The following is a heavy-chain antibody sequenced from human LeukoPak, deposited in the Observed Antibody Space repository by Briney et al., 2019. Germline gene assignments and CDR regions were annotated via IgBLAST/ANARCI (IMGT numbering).Heavy chain of an antibody. CDR3: ATNSNWGPGHY. D-gene: IGHD7-27*01. J-gene: IGHJ4*02. V-gene: IGHV3-53*01. CDR2: IYSGAGT. CDR1: GFTVSSNY. Sequence: PGGSLRLSCAASGFTVSSNYMSWVRQAPGKGLEWVSLIYSGAGTYYADSVKGRFTISRDNSKNTLYLQMNNLRVEDTAMYYCATNSNWGPGHYWGRGTLVTVSS.